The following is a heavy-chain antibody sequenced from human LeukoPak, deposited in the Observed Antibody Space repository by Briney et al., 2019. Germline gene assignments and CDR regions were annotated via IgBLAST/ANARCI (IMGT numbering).Heavy chain of an antibody. J-gene: IGHJ3*01. V-gene: IGHV3-30*18. D-gene: IGHD6-19*01. CDR2: ISYDGSNK. Sequence: GRSLRLSCAASGFSFSGYGMHWVSQAPGKGLEWVAVISYDGSNKFYADSVKGRFTISRDNSKNTLYLQMNSLRAEDTAVYYCAKLGYSSGWYDFQIDAFDFWGQGTMVTVSS. CDR3: AKLGYSSGWYDFQIDAFDF. CDR1: GFSFSGYG.